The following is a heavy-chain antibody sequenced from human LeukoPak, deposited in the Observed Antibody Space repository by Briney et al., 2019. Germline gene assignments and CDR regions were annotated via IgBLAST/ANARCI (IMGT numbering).Heavy chain of an antibody. CDR3: ARGGSGWQY. CDR2: ISYDGSNK. J-gene: IGHJ4*02. CDR1: GFTFGSYA. Sequence: GGSLRLSCAASGFTFGSYAMHWVRRAPGKGLEWVAVISYDGSNKYYADSVKGRFTISRDNSKNTLYLQMNSLRAEDTAVYYCARGGSGWQYWGQGTLVTVSS. D-gene: IGHD6-19*01. V-gene: IGHV3-30*04.